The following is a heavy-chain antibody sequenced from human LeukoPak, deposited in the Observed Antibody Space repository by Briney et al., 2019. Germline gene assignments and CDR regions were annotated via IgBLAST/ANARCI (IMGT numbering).Heavy chain of an antibody. CDR3: ARQGSSLDYGYFDY. J-gene: IGHJ4*02. V-gene: IGHV4-39*01. CDR2: IYYSGST. Sequence: SETLSLTCTVSGGSISSSSYYWGWIRQPPGKGLEWIGSIYYSGSTYYNPSLKSRVTISVDTSKNQFSLKLSSVTAADTAVYYCARQGSSLDYGYFDYWGQGTLVTVSS. D-gene: IGHD4-17*01. CDR1: GGSISSSSYY.